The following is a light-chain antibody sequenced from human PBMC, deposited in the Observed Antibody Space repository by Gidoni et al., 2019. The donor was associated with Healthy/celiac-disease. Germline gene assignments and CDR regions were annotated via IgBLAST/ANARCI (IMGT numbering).Light chain of an antibody. CDR2: DAP. J-gene: IGKJ4*01. CDR1: QSVSSY. Sequence: EIVLTQSQATLSMSPGERATLSCRASQSVSSYLAWYQQQPGQAPRLLIYDAPNRATGIPARFSGSGSGTDFTLTISSLEPEDFAVYYCQQRSNWPPGHTFGGGTKVEIK. CDR3: QQRSNWPPGHT. V-gene: IGKV3-11*01.